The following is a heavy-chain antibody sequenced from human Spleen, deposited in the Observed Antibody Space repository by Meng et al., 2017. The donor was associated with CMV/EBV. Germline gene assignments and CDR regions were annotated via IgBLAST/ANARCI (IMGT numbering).Heavy chain of an antibody. CDR2: ISAYNGDT. CDR1: GYTFISYG. V-gene: IGHV1-18*01. CDR3: ARDNYASGSQLVLYYYGMDV. Sequence: ASVKVSCKTSGYTFISYGISWVRQAPGQGLEWMGWISAYNGDTNYAQKFRGRVTMTTDTSTSTAYMDLRSLRSDDTAVYYCARDNYASGSQLVLYYYGMDVWGQGTTVTVSS. D-gene: IGHD3-10*01. J-gene: IGHJ6*02.